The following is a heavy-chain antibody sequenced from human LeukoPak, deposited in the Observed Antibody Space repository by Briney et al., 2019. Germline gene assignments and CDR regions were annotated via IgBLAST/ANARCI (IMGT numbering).Heavy chain of an antibody. D-gene: IGHD3-10*01. CDR3: ARDQGYGSGSYYPTLSYY. J-gene: IGHJ4*02. V-gene: IGHV3-21*01. CDR2: ISSSSSYI. CDR1: GFTFSTYS. Sequence: GGSRRLSCAASGFTFSTYSMNWVRQAPGKGLGWVSSISSSSSYIYYADSVKGRFTISRDNARNSLYLQMNSLRAEDTAVYYCARDQGYGSGSYYPTLSYYWGQGTLVTVSS.